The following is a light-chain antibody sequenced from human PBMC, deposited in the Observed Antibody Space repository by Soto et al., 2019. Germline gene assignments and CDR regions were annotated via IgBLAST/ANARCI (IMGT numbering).Light chain of an antibody. J-gene: IGLJ1*01. CDR1: SGDVGGYNY. Sequence: QSALTQPRSVSGSPGQSVAISCTGTSGDVGGYNYVSWYQQHPGKAPKLMIYDVSKRPSGVPDRFSGSKSGNTASLTISGLQAEDEADYYFCSYAGGSYVFGTGTKVTVL. CDR3: CSYAGGSYV. CDR2: DVS. V-gene: IGLV2-11*01.